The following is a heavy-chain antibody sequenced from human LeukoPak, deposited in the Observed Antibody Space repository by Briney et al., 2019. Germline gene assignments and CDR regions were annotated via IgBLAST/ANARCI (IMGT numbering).Heavy chain of an antibody. CDR1: GGTFNNYA. V-gene: IGHV1-69*04. CDR2: IIPIFDIV. CDR3: ARASAGMDV. J-gene: IGHJ6*02. Sequence: SVKVSCKASGGTFNNYAITWVRQAPGQGLEWMGRIIPIFDIVNYTQKFQGRVTITAGTITNTAYMELSSLRSEDTAVYFCARASAGMDVWGQGTTVIVSS.